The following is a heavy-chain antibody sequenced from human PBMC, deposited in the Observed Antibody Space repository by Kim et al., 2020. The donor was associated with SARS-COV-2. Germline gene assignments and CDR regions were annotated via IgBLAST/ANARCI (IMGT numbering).Heavy chain of an antibody. V-gene: IGHV3-48*02. CDR1: GFTFSAYD. D-gene: IGHD3-16*01. J-gene: IGHJ3*02. CDR3: VRDRMGGAFDI. Sequence: GGSLRLSCATSGFTFSAYDMNWVRQAPGKGLEWLSFVTKSSATIYYADSVQGRFIIPRDNAKNSLFLQMNSLRDEDTALYYCVRDRMGGAFDIWGQGTM. CDR2: VTKSSATI.